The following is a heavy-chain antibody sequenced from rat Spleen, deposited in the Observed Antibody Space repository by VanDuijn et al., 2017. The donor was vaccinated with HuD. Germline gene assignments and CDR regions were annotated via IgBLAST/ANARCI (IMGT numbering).Heavy chain of an antibody. CDR1: GFTFSSYW. Sequence: EVQLVETGGGLVQPGRSLKLSCVASGFTFSSYWMYWTRQAPGKGLEWVSSINTDGDTTYYRDSVKGRFNISRDNAKSSLYLQMDSLRSEDTATYYCTRDRILRSTGFDYWGQGVMVTVSS. CDR3: TRDRILRSTGFDY. CDR2: INTDGDTT. J-gene: IGHJ2*01. D-gene: IGHD1-6*01. V-gene: IGHV5-58*01.